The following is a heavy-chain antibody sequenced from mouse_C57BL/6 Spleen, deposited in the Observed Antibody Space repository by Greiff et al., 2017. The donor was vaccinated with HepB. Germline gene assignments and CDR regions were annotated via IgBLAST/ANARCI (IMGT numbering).Heavy chain of an antibody. CDR3: ARDPLYYGSSLFDY. CDR2: ISDGGSYT. CDR1: GFTFSSYA. Sequence: EVQGVESGGGLVKPGGSLKLSCAASGFTFSSYAMSWVRQTPEKRLEWVATISDGGSYTYYPDNVKGRFTISRDNAKNNLYLQMSHLKSEDTAMYYCARDPLYYGSSLFDYWGQGTTLTVSS. J-gene: IGHJ2*01. D-gene: IGHD1-1*01. V-gene: IGHV5-4*01.